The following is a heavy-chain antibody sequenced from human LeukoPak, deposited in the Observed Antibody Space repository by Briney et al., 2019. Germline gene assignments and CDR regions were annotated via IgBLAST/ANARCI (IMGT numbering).Heavy chain of an antibody. CDR1: GGTFSSYA. J-gene: IGHJ6*03. CDR3: AGLGYCSSTSCLTYYYYMDV. CDR2: IIPIFGTA. D-gene: IGHD2-2*01. Sequence: SVKVSCKASGGTFSSYAISWVRQAPGQGLEWMGGIIPIFGTANYAQKFQGRVTITADKSTSTAYMELSSLRSEDTAVYYCAGLGYCSSTSCLTYYYYMDVWGKGTTVTVSS. V-gene: IGHV1-69*06.